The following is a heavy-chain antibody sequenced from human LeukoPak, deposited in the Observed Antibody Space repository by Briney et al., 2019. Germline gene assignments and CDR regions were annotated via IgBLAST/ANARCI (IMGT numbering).Heavy chain of an antibody. J-gene: IGHJ5*02. CDR3: ATDRRFQLLGHNWFDP. D-gene: IGHD2-2*01. CDR1: GYTLTELS. CDR2: FDPEDGET. V-gene: IGHV1-24*01. Sequence: ASVKVSRKVFGYTLTELSMHWVRQAPGKRPEWKGGFDPEDGETNYAQKFQGRVTMTEDTSTDTAYMELSSLRSEDTAVYYCATDRRFQLLGHNWFDPWGQGTLVTVSS.